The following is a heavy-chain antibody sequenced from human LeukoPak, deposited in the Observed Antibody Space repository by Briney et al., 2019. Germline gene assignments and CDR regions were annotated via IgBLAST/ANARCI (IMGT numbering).Heavy chain of an antibody. J-gene: IGHJ4*02. CDR1: GYTFTSYG. CDR2: IDASNGNT. Sequence: ASVKLSFTASGYTFTSYGISWVRQAPGQGLEWMGWIDASNGNTNYAQKVQGRVTITTDTSTTTAYMELRSLGFDDTAVYYCARDYHNVPDFWGQGTLVTVSS. CDR3: ARDYHNVPDF. V-gene: IGHV1-18*01. D-gene: IGHD3-10*01.